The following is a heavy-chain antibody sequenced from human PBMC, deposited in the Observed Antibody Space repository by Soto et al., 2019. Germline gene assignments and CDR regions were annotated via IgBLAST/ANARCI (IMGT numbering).Heavy chain of an antibody. D-gene: IGHD1-26*01. CDR3: ARRGSIRWFDP. V-gene: IGHV4-61*01. CDR2: IYYSGST. J-gene: IGHJ5*02. Sequence: QVQLQESGPGLVKPSETLSLTCTVSGGSVSSGSYYWSWIRQPPGKGLEWIGYIYYSGSTNYNPSLKSRVTISVDTSKNPFSLKLRSVTAADTAVYSCARRGSIRWFDPWGQGTLVTVSS. CDR1: GGSVSSGSYY.